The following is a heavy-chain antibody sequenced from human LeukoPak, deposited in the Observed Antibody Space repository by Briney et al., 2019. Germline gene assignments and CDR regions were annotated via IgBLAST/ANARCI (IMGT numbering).Heavy chain of an antibody. J-gene: IGHJ4*02. D-gene: IGHD3-22*01. CDR2: IWYDGSNK. CDR1: GFTFSSYG. CDR3: ARSYDSSGYYGDY. V-gene: IGHV3-33*01. Sequence: HPGRSLRLSCAASGFTFSSYGMHWVRQAPGKRLEWVAVIWYDGSNKYYADSVKGRFTISRDNSKNTLYLQMNSLRAEDTAVYYCARSYDSSGYYGDYWGQGTLVTVSS.